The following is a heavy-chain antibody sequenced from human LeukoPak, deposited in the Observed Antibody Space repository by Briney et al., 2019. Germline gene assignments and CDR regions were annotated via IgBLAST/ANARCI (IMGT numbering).Heavy chain of an antibody. CDR1: GFTFSSYS. CDR2: ISSSSSYI. Sequence: GGSLRLSCAASGFTFSSYSMNWVRQAPGKGLEWVSSISSSSSYIYYADSVKGRFTISRDNAKNSLYLQMNSLRAEDTAVYYCAREVVVPAAMISWQDDYYYYMDVWGKGTTVTVSS. CDR3: AREVVVPAAMISWQDDYYYYMDV. V-gene: IGHV3-21*01. J-gene: IGHJ6*03. D-gene: IGHD2-2*01.